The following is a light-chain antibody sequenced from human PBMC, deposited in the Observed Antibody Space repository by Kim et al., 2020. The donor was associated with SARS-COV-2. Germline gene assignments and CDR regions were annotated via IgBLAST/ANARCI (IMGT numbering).Light chain of an antibody. Sequence: PGKTSSITCGGNNIGFKSVYWYQQKPGQAPVMVIHYDSDRPSGIPERFSGSNSGNTATLTINRVEAEDEADYFCQVWDTASDQYVFASGTKVTVL. J-gene: IGLJ1*01. CDR2: YDS. CDR1: NIGFKS. V-gene: IGLV3-21*04. CDR3: QVWDTASDQYV.